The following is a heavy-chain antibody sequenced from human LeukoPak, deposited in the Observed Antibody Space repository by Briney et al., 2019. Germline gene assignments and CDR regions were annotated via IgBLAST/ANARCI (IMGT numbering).Heavy chain of an antibody. CDR2: ISSGSSYI. Sequence: GGSLRLSCAASGFTFSNYYMNWVRQAPGKGLEWVSSISSGSSYIYYADSLKGRFTISRDNAKNSLYLQMNSLRAEDTAVYYCATGVRGYNSALDYWGQGTLVIVSP. CDR1: GFTFSNYY. J-gene: IGHJ4*02. D-gene: IGHD6-19*01. CDR3: ATGVRGYNSALDY. V-gene: IGHV3-21*01.